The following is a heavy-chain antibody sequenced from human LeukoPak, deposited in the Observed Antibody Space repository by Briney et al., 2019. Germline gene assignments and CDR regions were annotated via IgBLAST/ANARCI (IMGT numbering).Heavy chain of an antibody. CDR3: AKSGQRYSSSWYVSY. D-gene: IGHD6-13*01. J-gene: IGHJ4*02. V-gene: IGHV3-23*01. Sequence: PGGSLRLSCAASGFTVSSNYMSWVRQAPGKGLEWVSAISGSGGSTYYADSVKGRFTISRDNSKNTLYLQMNSLRAEDTAVYYCAKSGQRYSSSWYVSYWGQGTLVTVSS. CDR2: ISGSGGST. CDR1: GFTVSSNY.